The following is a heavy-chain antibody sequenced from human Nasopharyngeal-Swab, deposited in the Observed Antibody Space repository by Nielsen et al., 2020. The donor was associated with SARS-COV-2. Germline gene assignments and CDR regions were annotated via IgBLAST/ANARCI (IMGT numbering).Heavy chain of an antibody. CDR3: ARASGIAAAGRAPIDY. CDR1: GGSISSSSYY. CDR2: IYYSGST. J-gene: IGHJ4*02. D-gene: IGHD6-13*01. Sequence: SETLSLTCTVSGGSISSSSYYWGWIRQPPGKGLEWIGSIYYSGSTYYNPSLKSRVTISVDTSKNQFSLKLSSVTAADTAVYYCARASGIAAAGRAPIDYWGQGTLVTVSS. V-gene: IGHV4-39*01.